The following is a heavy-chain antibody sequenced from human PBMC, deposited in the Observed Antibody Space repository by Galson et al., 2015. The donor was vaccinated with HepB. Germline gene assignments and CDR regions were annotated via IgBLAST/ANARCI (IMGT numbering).Heavy chain of an antibody. V-gene: IGHV4-39*01. D-gene: IGHD1-26*01. Sequence: LYLTCTVSGGSISSSSYYWGWLRQPPGKGLEWIGSIYYSGSTYYNPSLKSRVTISVDTSKNQFSLKLSSVTASDTAVYYCARPQWELGYMDAFDIWGQWTMVTVSS. CDR2: IYYSGST. CDR1: GGSISSSSYY. J-gene: IGHJ3*02. CDR3: ARPQWELGYMDAFDI.